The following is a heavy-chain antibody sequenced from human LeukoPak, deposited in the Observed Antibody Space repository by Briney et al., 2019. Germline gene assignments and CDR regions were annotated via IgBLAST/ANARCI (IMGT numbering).Heavy chain of an antibody. J-gene: IGHJ4*02. CDR1: GYTFTGYY. CDR3: ARVKLLWFGELCDY. Sequence: ASVKVSCKASGYTFTGYYMHWVRQAPGQGLEWMGWINPNSGGTNYAQKFQGRVTMTRDTSISTAYMELSRLRSDDTAVYYCARVKLLWFGELCDYWGQGTLVTVSS. D-gene: IGHD3-10*01. CDR2: INPNSGGT. V-gene: IGHV1-2*02.